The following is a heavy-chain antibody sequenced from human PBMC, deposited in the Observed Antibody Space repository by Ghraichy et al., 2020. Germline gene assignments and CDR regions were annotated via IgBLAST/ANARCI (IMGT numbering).Heavy chain of an antibody. CDR3: ARDRFGDYELDY. Sequence: LSLTFAASGFTFSSYSMNWVRQAPGEGLEWVSYISSSTRTIFYADSVKGRFTISRDNAKNSLYLQMNSLRDEDTAVYYCARDRFGDYELDYWGQGTLVTVSS. CDR1: GFTFSSYS. V-gene: IGHV3-48*02. CDR2: ISSSTRTI. J-gene: IGHJ4*02. D-gene: IGHD4-17*01.